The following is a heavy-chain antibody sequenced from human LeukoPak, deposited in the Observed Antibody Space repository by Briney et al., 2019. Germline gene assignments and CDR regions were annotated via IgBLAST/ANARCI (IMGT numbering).Heavy chain of an antibody. Sequence: SVKVSCKASGGTFSSYAISWVRQAPGQGLEWMGGIIPIFGTANYAQKFQGRVTITADKSTSTAYMELSSLRSEDTAVCYCARGEFAYPIVVVPAAIGGDWFDPWGQGTLVTVSS. D-gene: IGHD2-2*02. CDR1: GGTFSSYA. CDR3: ARGEFAYPIVVVPAAIGGDWFDP. J-gene: IGHJ5*02. V-gene: IGHV1-69*06. CDR2: IIPIFGTA.